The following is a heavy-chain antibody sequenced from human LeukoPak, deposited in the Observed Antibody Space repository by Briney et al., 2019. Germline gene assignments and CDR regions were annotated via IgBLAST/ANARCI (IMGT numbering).Heavy chain of an antibody. Sequence: SETLSLTCTVSGYSISSGYYWGWIRQPPGKGLEWIGSMFHSGSTYYNPSLKSRVSISIDTSKNQFSLKLSSVTAADTAVYYCARQGWANWFDPWGQGTLVTVSS. D-gene: IGHD1-26*01. J-gene: IGHJ5*02. CDR3: ARQGWANWFDP. V-gene: IGHV4-38-2*02. CDR1: GYSISSGYY. CDR2: MFHSGST.